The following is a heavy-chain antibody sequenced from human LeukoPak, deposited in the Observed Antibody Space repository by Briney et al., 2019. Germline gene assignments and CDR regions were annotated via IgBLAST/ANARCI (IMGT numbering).Heavy chain of an antibody. CDR3: ASAEYGDHPDY. CDR2: IYYSGST. Sequence: SETLSLTCTVSGGSISSYYWSWIRQPLGKGLEWIGYIYYSGSTNYNPSLKSRVTISVDTSKNQFSLKLSSVTAADTAVYYCASAEYGDHPDYWGQGTLVTVSS. V-gene: IGHV4-59*01. CDR1: GGSISSYY. J-gene: IGHJ4*02. D-gene: IGHD4-17*01.